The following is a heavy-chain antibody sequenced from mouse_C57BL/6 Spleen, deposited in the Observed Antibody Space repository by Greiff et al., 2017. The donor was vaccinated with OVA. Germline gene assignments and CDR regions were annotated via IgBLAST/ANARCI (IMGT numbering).Heavy chain of an antibody. CDR2: IWSGGST. CDR1: GFSLTSYG. D-gene: IGHD2-3*01. Sequence: QVQLQQSGPGLVQPSQSLSITCTVSGFSLTSYGVHWVRQSPGKGLEWLGVIWSGGSTDYNAAFISRLSISTVNSTSQVFFKMISLQADDTDIYYGARNAAYDGYPGGAMEDWGQGTSVTGSS. J-gene: IGHJ4*01. V-gene: IGHV2-2*01. CDR3: ARNAAYDGYPGGAMED.